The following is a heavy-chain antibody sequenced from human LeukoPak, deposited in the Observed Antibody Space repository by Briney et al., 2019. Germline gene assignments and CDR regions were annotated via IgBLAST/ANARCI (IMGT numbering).Heavy chain of an antibody. V-gene: IGHV4-61*05. Sequence: SETLSLTCTVSGGSISSSSYYWDWIRQPPGKGLEWIGYIYNSGSTNYNPSFKSRLTISVDTSRNQFSLKVNSVTAADTAVYYCARGQVGATQLFDYWGQGTRVTVSS. CDR3: ARGQVGATQLFDY. J-gene: IGHJ4*02. CDR2: IYNSGST. CDR1: GGSISSSSYY. D-gene: IGHD1-26*01.